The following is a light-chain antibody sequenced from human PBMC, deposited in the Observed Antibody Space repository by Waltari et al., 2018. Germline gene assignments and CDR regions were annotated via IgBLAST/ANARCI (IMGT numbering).Light chain of an antibody. CDR1: QSISSY. CDR3: QQSYSTLMYT. Sequence: DIQMTQSPSSLSASVGDRVTITCRASQSISSYLNWYQQKPGKAPKLLIYAASSLQSGVPSRFSGSGSETDFTLTIRSLQPEDFATYYCQQSYSTLMYTFGQGTKLEIK. V-gene: IGKV1-39*01. CDR2: AAS. J-gene: IGKJ2*01.